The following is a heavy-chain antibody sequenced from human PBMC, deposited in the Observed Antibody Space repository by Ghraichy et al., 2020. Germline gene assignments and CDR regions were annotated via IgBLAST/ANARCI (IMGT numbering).Heavy chain of an antibody. Sequence: GALRLSCSASGFTFSSYAMHWVRQAPGKGLEYVSAISSNGGSTYYADSVKGRFTISRDNSKNTLYLQMSSLRAEDTAVYYCVKDLAMITFGGVMAYWGQGTLVTVSS. D-gene: IGHD3-16*01. CDR2: ISSNGGST. CDR1: GFTFSSYA. CDR3: VKDLAMITFGGVMAY. V-gene: IGHV3-64D*06. J-gene: IGHJ4*02.